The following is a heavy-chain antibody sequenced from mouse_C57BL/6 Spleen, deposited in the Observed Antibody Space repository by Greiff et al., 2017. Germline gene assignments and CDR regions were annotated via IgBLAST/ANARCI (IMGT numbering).Heavy chain of an antibody. V-gene: IGHV1-53*01. D-gene: IGHD2-1*01. CDR1: GYTFTSYW. CDR2: INPSNGGT. J-gene: IGHJ4*01. Sequence: QVQLQQPGTELVKPGASVKLSCKASGYTFTSYWMHWVKQRPGQGLEWIGNINPSNGGTNYNEKFKSKTTLTVDKSSSTAYMQLSSLTSEDSAVYYCAREDYGNYVAMDYWGQGTSVTVSS. CDR3: AREDYGNYVAMDY.